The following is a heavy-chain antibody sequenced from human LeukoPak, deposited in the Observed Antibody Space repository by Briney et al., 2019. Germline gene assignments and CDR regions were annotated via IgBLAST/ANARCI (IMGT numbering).Heavy chain of an antibody. CDR3: TRGLSLSGIYFGMDV. D-gene: IGHD1-26*01. Sequence: TGGSLRLSCAASGFTVSSNYMSWVRQAPGKGLEWVGRNRDKSSSYTTEYAASVKGRFTISRDDSRNSVYLQMNSLKIEDTAVYFCTRGLSLSGIYFGMDVWGQGTTVTVSS. CDR1: GFTVSSNY. V-gene: IGHV3-72*01. J-gene: IGHJ6*02. CDR2: NRDKSSSYTT.